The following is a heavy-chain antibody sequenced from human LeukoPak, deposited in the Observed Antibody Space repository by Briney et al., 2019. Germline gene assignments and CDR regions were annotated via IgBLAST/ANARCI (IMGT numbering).Heavy chain of an antibody. CDR1: GGSISSGGYY. CDR3: ARSGFYCDSSGYYPLDY. J-gene: IGHJ4*02. Sequence: SETLSLTCTVSGGSISSGGYYWSWIRQHPGKGLEWIGYIYYSGSTYYNPSLKSRVTISVDTSKNQFSLKLSSVAAADTAVYYCARSGFYCDSSGYYPLDYWGQGTLVTVSS. D-gene: IGHD3-22*01. V-gene: IGHV4-31*03. CDR2: IYYSGST.